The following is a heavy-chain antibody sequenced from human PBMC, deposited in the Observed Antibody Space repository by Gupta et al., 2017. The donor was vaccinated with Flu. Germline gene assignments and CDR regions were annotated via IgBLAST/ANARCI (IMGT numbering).Heavy chain of an antibody. Sequence: QVQLAESGPGLVKPSETLSLICAVSGDFVKNYYWSWVRQTPGEGLEWIGVVHFDGTTKSNPSLASRVTMSVDTSQNSVSLRLRSVTAADTGVYFCARESTGQHNHDWFDPWGQGTLITVSS. CDR2: VHFDGTT. J-gene: IGHJ5*02. CDR3: ARESTGQHNHDWFDP. V-gene: IGHV4-59*02. CDR1: GDFVKNYY. D-gene: IGHD2-8*02.